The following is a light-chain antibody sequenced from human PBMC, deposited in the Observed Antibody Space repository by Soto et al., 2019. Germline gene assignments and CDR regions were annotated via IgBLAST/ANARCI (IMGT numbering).Light chain of an antibody. Sequence: QSALTQPASVSGSPGHSITIPCTGTSSDIGGYDHVSWYQQHPGKAPKLLVYDVSNRPSGVSDRFSGSKSANTASLTISGLQAEDEADYYCNSYTTSSSLYVFGTGTKVTVL. V-gene: IGLV2-14*03. CDR1: SSDIGGYDH. CDR2: DVS. CDR3: NSYTTSSSLYV. J-gene: IGLJ1*01.